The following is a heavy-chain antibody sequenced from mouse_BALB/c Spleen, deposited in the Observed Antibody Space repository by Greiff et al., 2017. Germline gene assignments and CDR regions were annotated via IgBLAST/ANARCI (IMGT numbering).Heavy chain of an antibody. J-gene: IGHJ3*01. CDR3: ARRVHYYGYGEAY. V-gene: IGHV1-9*01. Sequence: LVESGAELMKPGASVKISCKATGYTFSSYWIEWVKQRPGHGLEWIGEILPGSGSTNYNEKFKGKATFTADTSSNTAYMQLSSLTSEDSAVYYCARRVHYYGYGEAYWGQGTLVTVSA. D-gene: IGHD1-2*01. CDR1: GYTFSSYW. CDR2: ILPGSGST.